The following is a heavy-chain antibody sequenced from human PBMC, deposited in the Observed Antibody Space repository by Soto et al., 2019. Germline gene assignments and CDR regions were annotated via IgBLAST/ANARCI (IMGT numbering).Heavy chain of an antibody. J-gene: IGHJ6*02. Sequence: ASVKVSCKASGGTFSSYAISWVRQAPGQGLEWMGGIIPIFGTANYAQKFQGRVTITADESTSTAYMELSSLRSEDTAVYYCAGGMEQLVPGYYYYGMDVWGQGTTVTVSS. CDR1: GGTFSSYA. CDR3: AGGMEQLVPGYYYYGMDV. V-gene: IGHV1-69*13. D-gene: IGHD6-6*01. CDR2: IIPIFGTA.